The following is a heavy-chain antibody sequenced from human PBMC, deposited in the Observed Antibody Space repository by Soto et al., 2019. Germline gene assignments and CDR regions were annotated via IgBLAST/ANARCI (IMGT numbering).Heavy chain of an antibody. CDR1: GYTFTSYY. J-gene: IGHJ5*02. D-gene: IGHD3-22*01. CDR2: INPLGGST. V-gene: IGHV1-46*01. CDR3: AREHDSSGYYYNGFEP. Sequence: ASVKVSCKASGYTFTSYYIHWVRQAPGQGLEWMAIINPLGGSTNYAQKFQGRVTLARDTFTNTVYMELSSLRSEDTAIYYCAREHDSSGYYYNGFEPWGQGTLVTVSS.